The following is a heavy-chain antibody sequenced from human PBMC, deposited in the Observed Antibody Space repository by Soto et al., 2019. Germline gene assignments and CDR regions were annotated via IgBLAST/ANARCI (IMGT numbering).Heavy chain of an antibody. Sequence: SETLSLTCTVSGGSISGYYWSWIRQPPGKGLEWIGYIYYSGSTNYNPSLKSRVTISVDTSKNQFSLKLSSVTAADTAVYYCASMYYDILTGQSSGMDVWGQGTTVTVSS. CDR3: ASMYYDILTGQSSGMDV. CDR1: GGSISGYY. D-gene: IGHD3-9*01. V-gene: IGHV4-59*01. CDR2: IYYSGST. J-gene: IGHJ6*02.